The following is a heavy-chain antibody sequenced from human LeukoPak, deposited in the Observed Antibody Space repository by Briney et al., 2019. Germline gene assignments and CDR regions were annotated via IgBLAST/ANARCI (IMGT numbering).Heavy chain of an antibody. D-gene: IGHD3-10*01. J-gene: IGHJ4*02. CDR2: IYNSGST. CDR3: ARRRASGFGELLDF. Sequence: PSETLSLTCTVSGGSMSSYYWTWLRQPPEKELEWIGYIYNSGSTNYNPSLRSRITISVDTSKNQFSLKLTSVSAADTAVYYCARRRASGFGELLDFWGQGTLVTVSS. CDR1: GGSMSSYY. V-gene: IGHV4-59*08.